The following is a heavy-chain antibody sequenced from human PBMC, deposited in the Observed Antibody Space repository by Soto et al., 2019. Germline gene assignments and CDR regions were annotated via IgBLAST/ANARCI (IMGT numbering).Heavy chain of an antibody. D-gene: IGHD4-17*01. J-gene: IGHJ5*02. CDR2: INSGGSFA. Sequence: EEQLVESGGGLVQPGGSLRLSCAASDFSCGNYWMHWVRQAPGKGLAWVSRINSGGSFASYADSVKGRFTISRDNAKNTLYLQMDSLRAEDTAIYYCARERDSGDHFPWGQGTLVTVSS. V-gene: IGHV3-74*01. CDR3: ARERDSGDHFP. CDR1: DFSCGNYW.